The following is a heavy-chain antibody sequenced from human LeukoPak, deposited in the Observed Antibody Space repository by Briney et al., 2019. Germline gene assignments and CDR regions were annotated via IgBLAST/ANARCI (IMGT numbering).Heavy chain of an antibody. D-gene: IGHD2-8*01. V-gene: IGHV4-4*09. Sequence: SDTLSLICAVSGDSISNYYWRWIRQPPGRGLEWIGYIYTRWSTHLNTSLKGPITISVDTSKNQFSLKLSAVTAADTAVYYGARGPKMGYMDVWGRGTTVTVSS. CDR3: ARGPKMGYMDV. CDR1: GDSISNYY. CDR2: IYTRWST. J-gene: IGHJ6*03.